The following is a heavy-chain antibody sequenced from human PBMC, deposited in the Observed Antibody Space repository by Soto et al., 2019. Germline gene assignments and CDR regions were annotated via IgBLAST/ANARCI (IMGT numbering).Heavy chain of an antibody. Sequence: QITLKESGPTLMKPTQTLTLTCSFSGFSLTSEVVGVGWIRQPPGKTLEWLALIYWDGERRYSPSLQSRLTITKDTSNNQVPLTMTNMDPVDIATYYCVKWTYYYDRCGYSDAFDMWGQGKMVTVFS. CDR3: VKWTYYYDRCGYSDAFDM. CDR1: GFSLTSEVVG. V-gene: IGHV2-5*02. J-gene: IGHJ3*02. D-gene: IGHD3-22*01. CDR2: IYWDGER.